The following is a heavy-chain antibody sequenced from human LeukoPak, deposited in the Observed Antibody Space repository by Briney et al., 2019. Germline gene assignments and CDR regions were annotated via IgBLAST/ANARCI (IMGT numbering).Heavy chain of an antibody. V-gene: IGHV1-46*01. CDR2: INPSGGST. CDR3: ARDSTYYVFWSGYPLPRYGMDV. J-gene: IGHJ6*02. D-gene: IGHD3-3*01. Sequence: ASVKVSCKASGGTFSSYAISWVRQAPGQGLEWMGIINPSGGSTSYAQKFQGRVTMTRDTSTSTVYMELSSLRSEDTAVYYCARDSTYYVFWSGYPLPRYGMDVWGQGTTVTVSS. CDR1: GGTFSSYA.